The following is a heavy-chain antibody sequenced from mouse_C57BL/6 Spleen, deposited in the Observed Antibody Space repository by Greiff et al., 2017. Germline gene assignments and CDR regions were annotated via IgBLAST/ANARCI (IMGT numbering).Heavy chain of an antibody. V-gene: IGHV2-2*01. Sequence: VMLVESGPGLVQPSQSLSITCTVSGFSLTSYGVHWVRQSPGKGLEWLGVIWSGGSTDNNAAFISRLSISKDNSKSQVFFKMNSLQADDTAIYYCARNFLLGFDYWGQGTTLTVSS. CDR3: ARNFLLGFDY. D-gene: IGHD2-10*01. J-gene: IGHJ2*01. CDR2: IWSGGST. CDR1: GFSLTSYG.